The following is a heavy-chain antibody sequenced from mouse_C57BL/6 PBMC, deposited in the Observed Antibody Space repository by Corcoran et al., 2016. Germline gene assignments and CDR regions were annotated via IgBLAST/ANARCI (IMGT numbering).Heavy chain of an antibody. CDR3: ARGSNFAWFAY. CDR1: GYTFTTYG. V-gene: IGHV9-3*01. Sequence: QIQLVQSGPELKKPGETVKISCKASGYTFTTYGMSWVKQAPGKGLKWMGWINTYSGVPTYADDFKGRFAFSLETSASTAYLQINNLKNEDTATYFCARGSNFAWFAYWGQGTLVTVSA. D-gene: IGHD2-5*01. J-gene: IGHJ3*01. CDR2: INTYSGVP.